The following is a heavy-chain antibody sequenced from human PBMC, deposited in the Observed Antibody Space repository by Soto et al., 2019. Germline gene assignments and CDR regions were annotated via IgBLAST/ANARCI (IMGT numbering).Heavy chain of an antibody. D-gene: IGHD2-2*03. V-gene: IGHV3-11*01. J-gene: IGHJ4*02. CDR2: ISSSGRTI. Sequence: GGSLRLSCAASGFTFSDYYMSWIRQAPGKGLEWVSYISSSGRTIYYADSVKGRFTISRDNAKNSLYLQMNSLRAEDTAVYYCARELDIVVVPAAGTIDYWGQGTLVTVSS. CDR3: ARELDIVVVPAAGTIDY. CDR1: GFTFSDYY.